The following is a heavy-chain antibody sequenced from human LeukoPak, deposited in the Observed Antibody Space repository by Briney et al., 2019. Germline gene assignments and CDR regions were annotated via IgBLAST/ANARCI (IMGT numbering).Heavy chain of an antibody. J-gene: IGHJ4*02. CDR1: GYTFTGYY. V-gene: IGHV1-2*02. D-gene: IGHD2-2*01. Sequence: ASVKVSCKASGYTFTGYYMHWVRQAPGQGLVWMGWINPNSGGTNYAQKFQGRVTMTRDTSISTAYMELSRLRSDDTAVYYCARIPDIVVVPAAMGGDDYWGQGTLVTVSS. CDR3: ARIPDIVVVPAAMGGDDY. CDR2: INPNSGGT.